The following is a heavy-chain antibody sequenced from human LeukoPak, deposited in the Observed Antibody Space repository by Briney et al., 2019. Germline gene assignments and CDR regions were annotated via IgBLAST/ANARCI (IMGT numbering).Heavy chain of an antibody. J-gene: IGHJ4*02. Sequence: PSQTLSLTCAVSGGSLSSGGYYWSWIRLPRGKGLEWIGYIYHSGSTYYNPSLKSRVTISVDRSKNQFSLKLSSVTAADTAVYYCAKATVTRTGGYFDYWGQGTLVTVSS. CDR3: AKATVTRTGGYFDY. CDR2: IYHSGST. CDR1: GGSLSSGGYY. D-gene: IGHD4-17*01. V-gene: IGHV4-30-2*01.